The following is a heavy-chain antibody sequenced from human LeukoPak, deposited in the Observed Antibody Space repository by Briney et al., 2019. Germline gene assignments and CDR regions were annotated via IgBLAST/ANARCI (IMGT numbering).Heavy chain of an antibody. V-gene: IGHV4-4*09. CDR1: GGSKSSYY. CDR2: SYTSGST. CDR3: ARHGVLSSSSADLYIDY. D-gene: IGHD6-6*01. J-gene: IGHJ4*02. Sequence: SETLSLTCTVSGGSKSSYYWSWIRQPPGKGLEWIGYSYTSGSTNYNPSLKSRVTISVDTSKNQFSLKLSSVTAADTAVYYCARHGVLSSSSADLYIDYWGQGTLVTVSS.